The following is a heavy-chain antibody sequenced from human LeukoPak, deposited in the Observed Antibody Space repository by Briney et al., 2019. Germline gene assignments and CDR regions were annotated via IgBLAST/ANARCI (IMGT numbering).Heavy chain of an antibody. D-gene: IGHD6-25*01. CDR3: AKAGIAAAGRGYFDY. V-gene: IGHV3-23*01. CDR2: ISGSGGST. J-gene: IGHJ4*02. CDR1: GFTFSSYA. Sequence: TGGSLRLSCAASGFTFSSYAMSCVPQAPGKGLEGVSAISGSGGSTYYADSVKGRFTISRDNSKHTLYPQMNSLRAEDTAVYYCAKAGIAAAGRGYFDYWGQGTLVTVSS.